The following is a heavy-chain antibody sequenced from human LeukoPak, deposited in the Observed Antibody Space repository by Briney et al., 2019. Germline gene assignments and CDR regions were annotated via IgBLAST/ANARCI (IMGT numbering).Heavy chain of an antibody. V-gene: IGHV1-8*01. CDR2: MNPNSGNT. Sequence: ASVKVSCKASGYTCTGYDINWVRQATGQALEWMGWMNPNSGNTGYAQKSQGRVTMTRNTSISTAYMELSSLRSEDTAVYYCARHIAAALDYWGQGTLVTVSS. J-gene: IGHJ4*02. CDR1: GYTCTGYD. CDR3: ARHIAAALDY. D-gene: IGHD6-13*01.